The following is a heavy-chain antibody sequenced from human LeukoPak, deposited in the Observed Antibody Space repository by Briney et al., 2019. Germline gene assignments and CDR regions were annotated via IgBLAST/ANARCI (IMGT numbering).Heavy chain of an antibody. D-gene: IGHD5-24*01. V-gene: IGHV4-34*01. J-gene: IGHJ4*02. CDR1: GGSFSGYY. CDR2: INHSGSS. Sequence: SETLSLTCAVYGGSFSGYYWSWIRQPPGKGLEWIGEINHSGSSNYNPSLKSRVTISVDTSKNHFSLNLRSVTAADTAVYYCARRSYNSPFRYWGQGTPVTVSS. CDR3: ARRSYNSPFRY.